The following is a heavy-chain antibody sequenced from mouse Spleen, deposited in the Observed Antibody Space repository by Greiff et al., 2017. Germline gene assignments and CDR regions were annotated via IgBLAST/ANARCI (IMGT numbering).Heavy chain of an antibody. CDR2: ISSGSSTI. J-gene: IGHJ4*01. CDR3: AIRAMDY. Sequence: VQLQQSGGGLVKPGGSLKLSCAASGFTFSDYGMHWVRQAPEKGLEWVAYISSGSSTIYYADTVKGRFTISRDNAKNTLFLQMTSLRSEDTAMYYCAIRAMDYWGQGTSVTVSS. V-gene: IGHV5-17*01. CDR1: GFTFSDYG.